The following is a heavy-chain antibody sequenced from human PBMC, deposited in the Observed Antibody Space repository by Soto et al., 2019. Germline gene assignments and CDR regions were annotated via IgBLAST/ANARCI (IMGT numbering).Heavy chain of an antibody. D-gene: IGHD3-3*01. Sequence: GASVKVSFKASGYTFTSYGISWVRQAPGQGLEWMGWISAYNGNTNYAQKLQGRVTMTTDTSTSTAYMELRSLRSDDTAVYYCARGGGFWSGYYEVYYGMDVWGQGTTVTVSS. J-gene: IGHJ6*02. V-gene: IGHV1-18*04. CDR2: ISAYNGNT. CDR1: GYTFTSYG. CDR3: ARGGGFWSGYYEVYYGMDV.